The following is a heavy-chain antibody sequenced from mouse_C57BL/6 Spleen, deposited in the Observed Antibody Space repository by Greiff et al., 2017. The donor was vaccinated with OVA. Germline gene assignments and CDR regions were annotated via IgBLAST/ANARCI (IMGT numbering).Heavy chain of an antibody. CDR1: GFNIKNTY. Sequence: VQLQQSVAELVRPGASVKLSCTASGFNIKNTYMHWVKQRPEQGLEWIGRIDPANGNTKYAPKFQGKATITADPSSNTAYLQLSRLTYEDTAIYYCARNYYGSSWFAYWGQGTLVTVSA. CDR2: IDPANGNT. CDR3: ARNYYGSSWFAY. J-gene: IGHJ3*01. V-gene: IGHV14-3*01. D-gene: IGHD1-1*01.